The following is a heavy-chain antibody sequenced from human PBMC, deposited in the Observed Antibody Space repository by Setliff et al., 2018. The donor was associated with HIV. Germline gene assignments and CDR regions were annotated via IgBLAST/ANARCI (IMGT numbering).Heavy chain of an antibody. V-gene: IGHV1-69-2*01. D-gene: IGHD3-3*01. Sequence: ASVKVSCKASGHTFTDYYMHWVQQAPGKGLEWMGRVDPEDGETIYAEKFQGRVTLTAETSKDTAYMELSSLRYEDTAVYYCATMAENNYDFWSAYYRWFDPWGQGTLVTVSS. J-gene: IGHJ5*02. CDR2: VDPEDGET. CDR1: GHTFTDYY. CDR3: ATMAENNYDFWSAYYRWFDP.